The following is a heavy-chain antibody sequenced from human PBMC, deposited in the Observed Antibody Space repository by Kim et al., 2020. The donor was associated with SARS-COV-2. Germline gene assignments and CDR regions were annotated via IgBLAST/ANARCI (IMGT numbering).Heavy chain of an antibody. V-gene: IGHV4-39*01. CDR3: ANQPRADY. CDR1: GGSISSSSYY. Sequence: SETLSLTCTVSGGSISSSSYYWGWIRQPPGKGLEWIGSIYYSGSTYYNPSLKSRVTISVDTSKNQFSLKLSSVTAADTAVYYCANQPRADYWGQGTLVTVSS. CDR2: IYYSGST. J-gene: IGHJ4*02.